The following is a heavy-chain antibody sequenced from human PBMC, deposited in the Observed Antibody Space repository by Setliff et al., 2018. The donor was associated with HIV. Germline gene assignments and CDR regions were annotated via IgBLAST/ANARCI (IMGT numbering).Heavy chain of an antibody. CDR2: IYTSESS. D-gene: IGHD3-10*01. CDR3: ARSARFFYASGSRRYFDL. Sequence: SETLSLTCSVSGGSISSYYWSWIRQPPGKGLEWIGYIYTSESSNYNPSLKSRVTFSVGTSKNQFSRKLSSVTAADTAVYYCARSARFFYASGSRRYFDLWGQGTQVTVSS. V-gene: IGHV4-4*08. J-gene: IGHJ5*02. CDR1: GGSISSYY.